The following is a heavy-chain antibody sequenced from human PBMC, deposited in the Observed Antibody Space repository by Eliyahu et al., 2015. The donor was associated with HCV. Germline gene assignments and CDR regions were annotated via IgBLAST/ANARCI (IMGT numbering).Heavy chain of an antibody. CDR3: AKAPETWYYFDY. CDR1: GFTFSRYA. D-gene: IGHD2-15*01. V-gene: IGHV3-23*01. CDR2: IRAGNGVT. J-gene: IGHJ4*03. Sequence: EVQLLESGGGLVQPGGSLRLSXTASGFTFSRYAMSWVRQSPGKGLEWVSSIRAGNGVTYYADSVKGRFTISRDDSKNTLYLQMNSLRAEDTALYYCAKAPETWYYFDYWGQGSRVTVSS.